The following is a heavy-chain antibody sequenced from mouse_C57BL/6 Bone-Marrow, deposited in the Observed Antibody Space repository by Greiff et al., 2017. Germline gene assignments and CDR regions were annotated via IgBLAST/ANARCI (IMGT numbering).Heavy chain of an antibody. CDR3: ARDYGTAYYAMDY. V-gene: IGHV1-69*01. Sequence: VQLQQPGAELVMPGASVKLSCKASGYTFTSYWMHWVKQRPGQGLEWIGEIDPSDSYTNYNQKFKGKSTLTVDKSSSTAYMQLSSLTSEDSAVYDCARDYGTAYYAMDYWGQGTSVTVSS. CDR2: IDPSDSYT. CDR1: GYTFTSYW. J-gene: IGHJ4*01. D-gene: IGHD2-4*01.